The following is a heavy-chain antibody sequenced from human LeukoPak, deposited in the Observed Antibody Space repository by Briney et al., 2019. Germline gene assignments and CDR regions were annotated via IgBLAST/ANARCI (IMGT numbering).Heavy chain of an antibody. J-gene: IGHJ4*02. V-gene: IGHV3-30-3*01. D-gene: IGHD3-22*01. CDR2: ISYDGSNK. CDR1: GFTFSSYA. CDR3: ARDAGYDSSGYYSTSLPDY. Sequence: GGSLRLSCAASGFTFSSYAMHWVRQAPGKGLEWVAVISYDGSNKYYADSGKGRFTISRDNSKNTLYLQMNSLRAEDTAVYYCARDAGYDSSGYYSTSLPDYWGQGTLVTVSS.